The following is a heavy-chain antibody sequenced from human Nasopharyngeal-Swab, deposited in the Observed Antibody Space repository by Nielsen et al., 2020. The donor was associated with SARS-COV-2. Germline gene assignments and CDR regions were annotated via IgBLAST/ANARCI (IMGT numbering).Heavy chain of an antibody. CDR1: GITFSSYN. CDR3: ARGSVYHTLLY. D-gene: IGHD3-3*01. CDR2: ISTTNGSM. Sequence: GESLKISCAASGITFSSYNMNWVRQAPGKGLEWVSSISTTNGSMDYADSVKGRFTISRDNAKNSLFLQMNNLRVEDTAVYYCARGSVYHTLLYWGHGSLVIVS. J-gene: IGHJ4*01. V-gene: IGHV3-21*01.